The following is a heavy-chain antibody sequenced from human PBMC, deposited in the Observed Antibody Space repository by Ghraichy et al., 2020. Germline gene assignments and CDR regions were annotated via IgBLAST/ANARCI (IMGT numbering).Heavy chain of an antibody. D-gene: IGHD1-26*01. V-gene: IGHV3-21*01. CDR3: ARALDGPRLYQWELPGRPDAFDI. CDR1: GFTFSSYS. Sequence: GGSLRLSCAASGFTFSSYSMNWVRQAPGKGLEWVSSISSSSSYIYYADSVKGRFTISRDNAKNSLYLQMNSLRAEDTAVYYCARALDGPRLYQWELPGRPDAFDIWGQGTMVTVSS. CDR2: ISSSSSYI. J-gene: IGHJ3*02.